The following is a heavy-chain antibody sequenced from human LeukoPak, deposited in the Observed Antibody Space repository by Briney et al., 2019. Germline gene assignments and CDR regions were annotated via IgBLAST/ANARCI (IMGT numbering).Heavy chain of an antibody. CDR2: ISSSSSYI. J-gene: IGHJ4*02. D-gene: IGHD6-19*01. Sequence: PGGSLRLSCAASGFTFSSYSMNWVRQAPGKWLEWVSSISSSSSYIYYADSVKGRFTISRDNAKNSLYLQMNSLRAEDTAVYYCARAASGYSSGWSFDYWGQGTLVTVSS. V-gene: IGHV3-21*01. CDR1: GFTFSSYS. CDR3: ARAASGYSSGWSFDY.